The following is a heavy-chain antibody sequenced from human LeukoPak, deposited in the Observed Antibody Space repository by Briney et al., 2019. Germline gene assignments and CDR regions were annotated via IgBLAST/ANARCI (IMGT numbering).Heavy chain of an antibody. V-gene: IGHV1-18*01. Sequence: ASVKVSCKASGYTFTSYGISWVRQAPGQGLEWMGWISAYNGNINYAQKLQGRVTMTTDTSTSTAYMELRSLRSDDTAVYYCARSSTVTTPDNAFDIWGQGTMVTVSS. D-gene: IGHD4-17*01. J-gene: IGHJ3*02. CDR1: GYTFTSYG. CDR2: ISAYNGNI. CDR3: ARSSTVTTPDNAFDI.